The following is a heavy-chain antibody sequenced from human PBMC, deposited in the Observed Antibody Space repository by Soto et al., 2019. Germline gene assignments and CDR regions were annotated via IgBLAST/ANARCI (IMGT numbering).Heavy chain of an antibody. Sequence: EVQLVESGGVVVQPGGSLRLSCAASGFTFDDYTMHWVRQAPGKGLEWVSLISWDGGSTYYADSVKGRFTISRDNSKNSLYLQMNSLRTEDTALYDCAKDEGNYDSSGYLDYWGQGTLVTVSS. CDR2: ISWDGGST. V-gene: IGHV3-43*01. CDR1: GFTFDDYT. D-gene: IGHD3-22*01. CDR3: AKDEGNYDSSGYLDY. J-gene: IGHJ4*02.